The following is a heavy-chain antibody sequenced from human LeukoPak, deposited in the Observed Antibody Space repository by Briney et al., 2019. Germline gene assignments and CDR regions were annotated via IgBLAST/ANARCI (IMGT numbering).Heavy chain of an antibody. V-gene: IGHV4-4*07. CDR1: GGSISSYY. Sequence: SETLSLTCTVSGGSISSYYWSWLRPPAGKGLECSGRIYTSGSTNYNPSLKSRVTMSVDTSKNQFSLKLSSVTAADTAVYYCARDDYGGNYTFDYWGQGTLVTVSS. J-gene: IGHJ4*02. CDR3: ARDDYGGNYTFDY. CDR2: IYTSGST. D-gene: IGHD4-23*01.